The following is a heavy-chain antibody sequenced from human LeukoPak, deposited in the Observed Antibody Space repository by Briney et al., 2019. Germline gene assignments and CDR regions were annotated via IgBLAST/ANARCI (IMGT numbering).Heavy chain of an antibody. V-gene: IGHV4-59*01. CDR1: GGSISSSY. CDR3: ARAPLYSGGSGWSIYYFYAMDV. J-gene: IGHJ6*02. Sequence: ASQTLSFTCTVSGGSISSSYWSWVRQPPGKGLEWIGYIDNSGSTNYNPSLKSRVTISLDTPKSQFSLKLSSVTAADTAVYYCARAPLYSGGSGWSIYYFYAMDVWGQGTTVTVSS. CDR2: IDNSGST. D-gene: IGHD6-19*01.